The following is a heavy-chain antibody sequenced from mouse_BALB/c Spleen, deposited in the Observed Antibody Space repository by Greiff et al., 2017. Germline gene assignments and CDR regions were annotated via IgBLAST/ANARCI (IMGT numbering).Heavy chain of an antibody. J-gene: IGHJ1*01. D-gene: IGHD2-4*01. CDR2: ISYSGST. CDR3: ARRGDYEDFDV. CDR1: GYSITSDYA. Sequence: EVQLQESGPGLVKPSQSLSLTCTVTGYSITSDYAWNWIRQFPGNKLEWMGYISYSGSTSYNPSLKSRISITRDTSKNQFFLQLNSVTTEDTATYYCARRGDYEDFDVWGAGTTVTVSS. V-gene: IGHV3-2*02.